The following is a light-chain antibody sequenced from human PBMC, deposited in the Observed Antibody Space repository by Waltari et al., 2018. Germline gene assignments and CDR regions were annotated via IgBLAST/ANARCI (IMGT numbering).Light chain of an antibody. V-gene: IGKV3-15*01. CDR1: QCVSNK. J-gene: IGKJ1*01. Sequence: ETVMTQSPSTLSVSPGERATLPCSASQCVSNKLAWYQLKPGQPPRLLIYDAATRATGIPARFSGSGSGTEFTLTISSLQSEDFAIYYCQQYSNWPPGTFGQGTKVEVK. CDR3: QQYSNWPPGT. CDR2: DAA.